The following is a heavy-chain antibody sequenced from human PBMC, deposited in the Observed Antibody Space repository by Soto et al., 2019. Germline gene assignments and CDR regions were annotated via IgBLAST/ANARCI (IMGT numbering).Heavy chain of an antibody. D-gene: IGHD3-3*01. CDR2: ISWNSGSI. J-gene: IGHJ5*02. Sequence: GGSLRLSCAASGFTFDDYAMHWVRQAPGKGLEWVSGISWNSGSIGYADSVKGRFTISRENAKNSLYLQMNSLRAEDTALYYCAKDIIVITIFGVAGFDPWGQGTLVTVSS. CDR1: GFTFDDYA. V-gene: IGHV3-9*01. CDR3: AKDIIVITIFGVAGFDP.